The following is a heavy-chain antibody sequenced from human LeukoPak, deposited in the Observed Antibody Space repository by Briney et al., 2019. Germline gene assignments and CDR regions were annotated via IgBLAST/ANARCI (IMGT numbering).Heavy chain of an antibody. CDR2: ISYDGNNK. CDR1: GFTFSSYA. J-gene: IGHJ4*02. Sequence: GGSLRLSCAASGFTFSSYAMHWVRQAPGKGLDWVAVISYDGNNKNYADSVKGRFTISRDNSKNTLFLQMNSLRAEDTAVYYCAKDPSYYGSTSNNDYWGQGTLVTVSS. V-gene: IGHV3-30-3*01. CDR3: AKDPSYYGSTSNNDY. D-gene: IGHD3-10*01.